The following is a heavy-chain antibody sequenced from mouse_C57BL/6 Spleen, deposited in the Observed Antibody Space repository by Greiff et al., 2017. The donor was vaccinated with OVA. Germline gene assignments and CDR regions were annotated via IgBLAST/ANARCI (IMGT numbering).Heavy chain of an antibody. J-gene: IGHJ4*01. Sequence: EVQLQQSGPELVKPGASVKIPCKASGYTFTDYNMDWVKQSHGKSLEWIGDINPNNGGTIYNQKFKGKATLTVDKSSSTAYMELRSLTSEDTAVYYCARRYYGSSYAMDYWGQGTSVTGSS. CDR2: INPNNGGT. CDR1: GYTFTDYN. D-gene: IGHD1-1*01. V-gene: IGHV1-18*01. CDR3: ARRYYGSSYAMDY.